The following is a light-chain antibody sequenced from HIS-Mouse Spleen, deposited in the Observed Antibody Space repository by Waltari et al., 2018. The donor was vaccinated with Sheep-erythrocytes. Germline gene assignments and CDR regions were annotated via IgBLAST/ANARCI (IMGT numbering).Light chain of an antibody. J-gene: IGLJ3*02. V-gene: IGLV1-44*01. CDR2: SNN. CDR1: SSNIGSNP. Sequence: QSVLTQPPSASGTPGQRVTISCSGRSSNIGSNPVTWYQQLPGTAPKLLIHSNNQRPSGVPDRFSGSKSGTSASLAISGLQSEDEADYYCAAWDDSLNGPVFGGGTKLTVL. CDR3: AAWDDSLNGPV.